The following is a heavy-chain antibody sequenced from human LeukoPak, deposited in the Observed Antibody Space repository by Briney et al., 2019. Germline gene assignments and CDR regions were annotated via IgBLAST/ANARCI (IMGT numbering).Heavy chain of an antibody. Sequence: GGSLRLSCAASGFTFSSYWMHWVRQAPGKGLVWVSRINSDGSSTSYADSVKGRFTISRDNAKNTLYLQMNGLRAEDTAVYYCARGNYDILTGSGNYYYGMDVWGKGTTVTVSS. CDR1: GFTFSSYW. D-gene: IGHD3-9*01. CDR2: INSDGSST. CDR3: ARGNYDILTGSGNYYYGMDV. J-gene: IGHJ6*04. V-gene: IGHV3-74*01.